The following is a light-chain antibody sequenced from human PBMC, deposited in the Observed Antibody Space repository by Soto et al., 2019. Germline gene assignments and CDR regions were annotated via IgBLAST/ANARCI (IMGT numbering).Light chain of an antibody. Sequence: MQMTQLIPYLSASVGDRVTITCPASQGISNYLNWYQQKPGKAPKLRIYDASTLETGVPSRFSGSGYGTEFTFTISGLQPEDVATYYCQQYERLVPFGGGTKV. CDR3: QQYERLVP. CDR1: QGISNY. V-gene: IGKV1-33*01. CDR2: DAS. J-gene: IGKJ4*01.